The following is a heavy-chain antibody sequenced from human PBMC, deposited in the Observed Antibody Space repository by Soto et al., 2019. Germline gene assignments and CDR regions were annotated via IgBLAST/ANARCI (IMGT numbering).Heavy chain of an antibody. J-gene: IGHJ5*02. CDR3: TRGGIWGVSWNWFDT. CDR2: IDSAGDA. Sequence: EVQLVESGGGLVQPGGSLRLSCAASGFTFSSHDMHWVRQVTGKGVEWVSGIDSAGDAKYPASVKGRFTISREHAKNSLYLQMNSLRAEDTAMSYCTRGGIWGVSWNWFDTWGQGNLVTFSS. V-gene: IGHV3-13*01. CDR1: GFTFSSHD. D-gene: IGHD3-10*01.